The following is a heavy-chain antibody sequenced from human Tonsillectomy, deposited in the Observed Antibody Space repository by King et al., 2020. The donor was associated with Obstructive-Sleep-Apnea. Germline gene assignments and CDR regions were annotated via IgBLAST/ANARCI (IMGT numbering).Heavy chain of an antibody. Sequence: QLQESGPGLVKPSETLSLTCTVSGGSISSYYWSWIRQPPGKGLDWIGYIYFSWSTNYNPYLKSRVTISVDTSKNQFSLKLSSVTAADTAVYYWARDRGNWNDVDNWFDPWGQGTLVTVSS. V-gene: IGHV4-59*01. CDR2: IYFSWST. J-gene: IGHJ5*02. CDR3: ARDRGNWNDVDNWFDP. CDR1: GGSISSYY. D-gene: IGHD1-1*01.